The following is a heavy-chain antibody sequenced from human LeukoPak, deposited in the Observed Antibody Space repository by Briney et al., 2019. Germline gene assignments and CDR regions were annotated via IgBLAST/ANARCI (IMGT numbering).Heavy chain of an antibody. D-gene: IGHD3-10*01. J-gene: IGHJ3*01. CDR1: GGSISSGGYS. V-gene: IGHV4-30-2*01. CDR2: ISHIETT. CDR3: AQGKLLDL. Sequence: PSQTLSLTCAVSGGSISSGGYSWSWIRQPPGKGLEWVGCISHIETTYSNPSLQSRVTISIDRSKNQFSLNLTSVTAADTAVYYCAQGKLLDLWGQGTMVTVSS.